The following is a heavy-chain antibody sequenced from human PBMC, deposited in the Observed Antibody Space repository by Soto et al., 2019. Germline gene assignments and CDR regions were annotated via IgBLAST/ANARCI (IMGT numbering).Heavy chain of an antibody. V-gene: IGHV4-59*01. CDR3: ARVGGVAARTFDY. CDR1: GGSISPFY. J-gene: IGHJ4*02. CDR2: LYYSGNT. D-gene: IGHD2-15*01. Sequence: SETLSLTCTVSGGSISPFYWSWVRQPPGKGLEWIGYLYYSGNTNYNPSLKSRVTISVDASKNQVSLRLTSVTAADTAVYYCARVGGVAARTFDYWRQGTVVTVSS.